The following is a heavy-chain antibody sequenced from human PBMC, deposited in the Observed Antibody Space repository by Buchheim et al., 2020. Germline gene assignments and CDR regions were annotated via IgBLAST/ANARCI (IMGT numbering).Heavy chain of an antibody. CDR2: ISGSGGST. J-gene: IGHJ5*02. V-gene: IGHV3-23*01. CDR3: AKDEQKRHDDYGDYFDWFDP. D-gene: IGHD4-17*01. Sequence: EVQLLESGGGLVQPGGSLRLSCAASGFTFSSYAMSWVRQAPGKGLEWVSAISGSGGSTYYADSVKGRFTISRDNSKNTLYLQMNSLRAEDTAVYYCAKDEQKRHDDYGDYFDWFDPWGQGTL. CDR1: GFTFSSYA.